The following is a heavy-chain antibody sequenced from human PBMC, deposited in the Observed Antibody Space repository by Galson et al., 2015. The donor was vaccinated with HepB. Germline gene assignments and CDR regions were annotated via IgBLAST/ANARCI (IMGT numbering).Heavy chain of an antibody. Sequence: SLRLSCADSGFTFSSYWMSWVRQAPGKGLEWVANIKQDGSEKYYVDSVKGRFTISRDNAKNSLYLQMNSLRAEDTAVYYCARDDLQYDAFDIWGQGTMVTVSS. CDR3: ARDDLQYDAFDI. J-gene: IGHJ3*02. CDR1: GFTFSSYW. V-gene: IGHV3-7*01. CDR2: IKQDGSEK. D-gene: IGHD4-11*01.